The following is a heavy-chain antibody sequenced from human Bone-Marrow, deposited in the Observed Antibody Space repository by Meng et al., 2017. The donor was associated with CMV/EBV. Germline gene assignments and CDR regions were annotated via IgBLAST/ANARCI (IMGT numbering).Heavy chain of an antibody. CDR3: VLVVRRWYFDY. D-gene: IGHD2-21*01. J-gene: IGHJ4*02. V-gene: IGHV3-20*04. CDR2: INWDGGIT. CDR1: GFTFDHYG. Sequence: GGSLRLSCAASGFTFDHYGMTWVRRVPGKGLQWVSSINWDGGITEYAESVKGRFTISRDNAKNSLHLQMNSLRAEDTAVYYCVLVVRRWYFDYWGQGTVVTVSS.